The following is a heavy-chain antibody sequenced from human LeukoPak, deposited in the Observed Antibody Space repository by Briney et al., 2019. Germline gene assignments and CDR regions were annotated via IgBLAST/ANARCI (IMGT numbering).Heavy chain of an antibody. Sequence: PGGSLRLSCAASGFTFSSYGMHWVRQAPGKGLEWVAVIWYVGSNKYYADSVKGRFTISRDNSKNTLYLQMNSLRAEDTAVYYCAREYSSSSPFDYWGQGTLVTVSS. V-gene: IGHV3-33*01. D-gene: IGHD6-6*01. CDR2: IWYVGSNK. CDR1: GFTFSSYG. CDR3: AREYSSSSPFDY. J-gene: IGHJ4*02.